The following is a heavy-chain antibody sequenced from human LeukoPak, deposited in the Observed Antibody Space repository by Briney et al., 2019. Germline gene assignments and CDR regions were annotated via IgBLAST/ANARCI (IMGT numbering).Heavy chain of an antibody. CDR3: ARGLWDRSPLDY. CDR1: GYTFTSYA. D-gene: IGHD3-16*01. V-gene: IGHV1-3*01. CDR2: INVGNGNR. J-gene: IGHJ4*02. Sequence: GASVKVSCKASGYTFTSYAMHWVRQAPEQRLEWMGWINVGNGNRKYSQKFQGRVTITRDTSASTAYMELSNLRSEDTAVYYCARGLWDRSPLDYWGQGTLVTFSS.